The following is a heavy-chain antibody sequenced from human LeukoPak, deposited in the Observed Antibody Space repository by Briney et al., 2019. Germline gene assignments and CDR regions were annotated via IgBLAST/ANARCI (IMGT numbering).Heavy chain of an antibody. CDR2: INPSGGST. V-gene: IGHV1-46*01. D-gene: IGHD2-21*01. CDR3: ARDESTSILWW. Sequence: ASVKVSCKASGYTFINYYMHWVRQAPGQGLEWMGIINPSGGSTSYAQKFQGRVTMTRDTSTSTVHVELSSLRSEDTAVYYCARDESTSILWWWGQGTLVTVSS. CDR1: GYTFINYY. J-gene: IGHJ1*01.